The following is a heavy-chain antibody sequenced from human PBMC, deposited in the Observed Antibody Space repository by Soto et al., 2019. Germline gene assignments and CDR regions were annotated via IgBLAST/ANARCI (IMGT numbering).Heavy chain of an antibody. J-gene: IGHJ6*02. CDR2: INPNSGGT. Sequence: ASETVSCPASGYTFTGYYMHWLRQAPGQGLEWMGWINPNSGGTNYAQKFQGRVTMTRDTSISTAYMELSRLRSDDTAVYYCARGEYAPKYYYYGMDVWGQGTTVTVSS. CDR1: GYTFTGYY. D-gene: IGHD2-8*01. CDR3: ARGEYAPKYYYYGMDV. V-gene: IGHV1-2*02.